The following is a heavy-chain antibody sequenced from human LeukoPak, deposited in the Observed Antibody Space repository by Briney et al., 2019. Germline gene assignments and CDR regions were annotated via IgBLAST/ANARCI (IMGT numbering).Heavy chain of an antibody. Sequence: GGSLRLSCVASGFTFSSYWMHWVRQAPGKGLVWVSRINTDGKSTNYADSVKGRFTISRDNAKNTLYLQMNSLRAEDTAVYYCARGYGSRTYFDYWGQGTLVTVSS. CDR3: ARGYGSRTYFDY. D-gene: IGHD2-2*01. CDR1: GFTFSSYW. CDR2: INTDGKST. J-gene: IGHJ4*02. V-gene: IGHV3-74*01.